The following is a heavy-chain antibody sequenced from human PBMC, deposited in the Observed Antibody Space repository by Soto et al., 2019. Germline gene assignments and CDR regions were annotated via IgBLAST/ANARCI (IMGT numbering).Heavy chain of an antibody. CDR3: ARDTRPPFYYCSGGSCYDAFDI. D-gene: IGHD2-15*01. CDR2: ISSSSSYI. Sequence: PGGSLRLSCAASGFTFSSYSMNWVRQAPGKGLEWVSSISSSSSYIYYADSVKGRFTISRDNAKNSLYLQMNSLRAEDTAVYYCARDTRPPFYYCSGGSCYDAFDIWGQGTMVTVSS. V-gene: IGHV3-21*01. CDR1: GFTFSSYS. J-gene: IGHJ3*02.